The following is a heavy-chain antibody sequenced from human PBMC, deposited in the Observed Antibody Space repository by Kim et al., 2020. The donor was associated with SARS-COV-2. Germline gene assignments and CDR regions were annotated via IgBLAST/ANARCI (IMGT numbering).Heavy chain of an antibody. Sequence: YADSVKCRFTISIDNAKNSLYLQMNSLRAEDTAVYYCARDHGYSILFDYWGQGTLVTVSS. V-gene: IGHV3-21*01. J-gene: IGHJ4*02. CDR3: ARDHGYSILFDY. D-gene: IGHD4-4*01.